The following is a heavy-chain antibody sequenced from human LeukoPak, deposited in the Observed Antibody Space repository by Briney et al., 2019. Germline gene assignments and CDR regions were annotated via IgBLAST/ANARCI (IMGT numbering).Heavy chain of an antibody. Sequence: SETLSLTCTVSGGSISSFYWSWIRRPAGKGLEWIGRIHTSGNTDYNPSLKSRVTMSVALKLTSVTAADTAVYYCAREGSMTARPFVSIDYWGQGTLVTVSS. D-gene: IGHD6-6*01. CDR1: GGSISSFY. V-gene: IGHV4-4*07. J-gene: IGHJ4*02. CDR3: AREGSMTARPFVSIDY. CDR2: IHTSGNT.